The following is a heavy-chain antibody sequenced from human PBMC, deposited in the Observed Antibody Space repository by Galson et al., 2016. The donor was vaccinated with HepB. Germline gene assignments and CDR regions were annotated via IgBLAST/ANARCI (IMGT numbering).Heavy chain of an antibody. V-gene: IGHV3-7*03. CDR1: GITASLQY. Sequence: SLRLSCAASGITASLQYMSWVRQAPGKGLEWVANIKQDGSEKYYLDSVKGRFTISRDNAKNSLYLQMNSLRAEDTAVYYCAQYYYDSSGYLEYFQHWGQRARVTVSS. J-gene: IGHJ1*01. CDR3: AQYYYDSSGYLEYFQH. CDR2: IKQDGSEK. D-gene: IGHD3-22*01.